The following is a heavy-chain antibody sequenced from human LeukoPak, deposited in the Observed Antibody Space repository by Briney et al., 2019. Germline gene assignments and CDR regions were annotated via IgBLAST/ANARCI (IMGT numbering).Heavy chain of an antibody. V-gene: IGHV4-39*01. D-gene: IGHD3-22*01. J-gene: IGHJ4*02. CDR3: ARSHYYVSSGYYYI. CDR1: GGSISSSSYY. CDR2: IYYSGST. Sequence: SETLSLTCTVSGGSISSSSYYWGWIRQPPGKGLEWIGSIYYSGSTYYNPSLKSRVTISVDTSKNQFSLKLSSVTAADTAVYYCARSHYYVSSGYYYIWGQGTLVTVSP.